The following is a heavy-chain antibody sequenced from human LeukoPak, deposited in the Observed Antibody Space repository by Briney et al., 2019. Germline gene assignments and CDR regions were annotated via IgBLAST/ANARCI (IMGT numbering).Heavy chain of an antibody. CDR3: AREGAPFVVVTATRSYYFDY. D-gene: IGHD2-21*02. V-gene: IGHV1-69*04. CDR2: IIPILGIA. J-gene: IGHJ4*02. Sequence: SVKVSCKASGGTFSSYAISWVRQAPGQGLEWMGRIIPILGIANYAQKFQGRVTITADKSTSTAYMELSSLRSEDTAVYYCAREGAPFVVVTATRSYYFDYWGQGTLVTVSS. CDR1: GGTFSSYA.